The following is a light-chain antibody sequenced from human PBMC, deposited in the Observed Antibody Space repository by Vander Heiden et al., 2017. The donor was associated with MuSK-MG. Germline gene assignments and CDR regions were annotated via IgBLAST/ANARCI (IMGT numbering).Light chain of an antibody. V-gene: IGKV1-39*01. CDR3: QQSDSTPST. J-gene: IGKJ1*01. CDR1: QSISSY. CDR2: AAS. Sequence: DIQMTQSPSSLSASVGDRVTITCRASQSISSYLNWYQQKPGKAPKLLIYAASSLQSGVPSRFSGSGSGTDFTLTISSLQPEDFAIYYCQQSDSTPSTFGQGTKVEIK.